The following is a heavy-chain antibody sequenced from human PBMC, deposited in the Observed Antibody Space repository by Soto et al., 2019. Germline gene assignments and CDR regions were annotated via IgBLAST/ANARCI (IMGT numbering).Heavy chain of an antibody. CDR3: AHRVLRTVFGLVTTTAIYFDF. V-gene: IGHV2-5*02. J-gene: IGHJ4*02. Sequence: QITLKESGPTVVNPTETLTLTCTFSGFSLTTSGVGVGWVRQSPGKAPEWLALIYWDADKRYSTSLNSRLIITKDTSKNQVVLTMANVDPADTATYYCAHRVLRTVFGLVTTTAIYFDFWGPGAPVVVSS. CDR2: IYWDADK. D-gene: IGHD3-3*01. CDR1: GFSLTTSGVG.